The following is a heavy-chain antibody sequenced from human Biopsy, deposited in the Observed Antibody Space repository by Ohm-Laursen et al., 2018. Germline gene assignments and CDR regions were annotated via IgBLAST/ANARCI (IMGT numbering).Heavy chain of an antibody. CDR3: ARATNSTGWPYYYFYGMDV. CDR1: GGSISRSRYY. J-gene: IGHJ6*02. V-gene: IGHV4-61*05. Sequence: TLSLTCAVTGGSISRSRYYWDWIRQPPGKGLEWIGYIYYSGSTNYNPSLKSRVTISVDTSKNQFSLRLNSVTAADTAVYYCARATNSTGWPYYYFYGMDVWGQGTTVTVSS. CDR2: IYYSGST. D-gene: IGHD2/OR15-2a*01.